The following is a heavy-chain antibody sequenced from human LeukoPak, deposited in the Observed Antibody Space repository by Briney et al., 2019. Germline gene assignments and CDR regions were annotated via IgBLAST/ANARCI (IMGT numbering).Heavy chain of an antibody. CDR3: ARPERWLQLSLAY. D-gene: IGHD5-24*01. J-gene: IGHJ4*02. CDR1: GGSISSYY. CDR2: IYYSGST. V-gene: IGHV4-59*12. Sequence: SETLSLTCTVSGGSISSYYWSWIRQPPGKGLEWIGYIYYSGSTSYNPSLKSRVTISVDTSKKQFSLKLSSVTAADTAVYYCARPERWLQLSLAYWGQGTLVTVSS.